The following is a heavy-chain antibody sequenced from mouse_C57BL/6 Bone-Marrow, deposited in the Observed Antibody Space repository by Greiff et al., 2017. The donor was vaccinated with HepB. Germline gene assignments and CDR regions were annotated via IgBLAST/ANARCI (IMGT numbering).Heavy chain of an antibody. D-gene: IGHD1-1*01. Sequence: VKLQQPGAELVKPGASVKLSCKASGYTFTSYWMQWVKQRPGQGLEWIGEIDPSDSYTNYNQKFKGKATLTVDTSSSTAYMQLSSLTSEDSAVYYCARITTVDYFDYWGQGTTLTVSS. CDR1: GYTFTSYW. J-gene: IGHJ2*01. V-gene: IGHV1-50*01. CDR3: ARITTVDYFDY. CDR2: IDPSDSYT.